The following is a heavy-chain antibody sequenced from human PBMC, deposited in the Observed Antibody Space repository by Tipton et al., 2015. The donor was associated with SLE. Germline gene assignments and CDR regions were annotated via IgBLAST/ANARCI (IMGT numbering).Heavy chain of an antibody. CDR1: GGSISSSNW. CDR3: AKDSDSSGYYSVFDY. J-gene: IGHJ4*02. CDR2: IYHSGST. V-gene: IGHV4-4*02. Sequence: TLSLTCAVSGGSISSSNWWSWVRQPPGKGLEWIGEIYHSGSTNYNPSLKSRVTISVDKSKNQFSLKLSSVTAADTAVYYCAKDSDSSGYYSVFDYWGQGTLVTVSS. D-gene: IGHD3-22*01.